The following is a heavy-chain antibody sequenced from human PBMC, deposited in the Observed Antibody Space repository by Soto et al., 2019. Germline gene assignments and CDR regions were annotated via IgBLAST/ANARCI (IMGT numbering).Heavy chain of an antibody. J-gene: IGHJ3*01. CDR1: GFTFSNYW. D-gene: IGHD6-19*01. V-gene: IGHV3-74*01. CDR2: ISGDGSHT. Sequence: ELQLVESGGGLVQPGGSLRVSCAASGFTFSNYWMHWVRQAPGKGLVWVSRISGDGSHTHYAESVKGRFTISRNNAKNTLYLQMNGLSVEDTAVYYCGRDGAQSIGWYDAFDLWGRGTMVTVSS. CDR3: GRDGAQSIGWYDAFDL.